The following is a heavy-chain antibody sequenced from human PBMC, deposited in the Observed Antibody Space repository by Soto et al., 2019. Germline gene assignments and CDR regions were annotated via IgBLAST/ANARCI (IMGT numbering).Heavy chain of an antibody. J-gene: IGHJ6*02. D-gene: IGHD3-3*01. V-gene: IGHV3-30-3*01. CDR2: ISYDGSNK. CDR1: GFTFSSYA. CDR3: ARETYYDFWSGPYYGMDV. Sequence: GGSLRLSCAASGFTFSSYAMHWVRQAPGKGLEWVAVISYDGSNKYYADPVKGRFTISRDNSKNTLYLQMNSLRAEDTAVYYCARETYYDFWSGPYYGMDVWGQGTTVTVSS.